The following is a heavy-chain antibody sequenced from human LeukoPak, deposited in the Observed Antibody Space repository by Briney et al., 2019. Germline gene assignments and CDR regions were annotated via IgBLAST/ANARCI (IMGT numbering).Heavy chain of an antibody. V-gene: IGHV3-11*04. D-gene: IGHD1-14*01. Sequence: GGSLRLSCAASGFPFSAYYMSWLRQAPGKGLEWISHISGSGDTIYYADSVKGRFTISRDNTKNSLYLQMNSLRAEDTAVYYCARGRGREPYHYYYYMDVWGKGTTVTISS. J-gene: IGHJ6*03. CDR2: ISGSGDTI. CDR3: ARGRGREPYHYYYYMDV. CDR1: GFPFSAYY.